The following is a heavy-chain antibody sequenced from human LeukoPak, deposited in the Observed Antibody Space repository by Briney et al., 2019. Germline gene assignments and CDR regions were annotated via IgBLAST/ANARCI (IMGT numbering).Heavy chain of an antibody. CDR2: ISGSGSST. D-gene: IGHD6-19*01. V-gene: IGHV3-23*01. CDR3: AKDRVAVAGSIGDYFDY. Sequence: GGSLRLSCAASGFTFSNYAMSWVRQAPGKGLEWVSAISGSGSSTYYADSVKGRFTISRDNSKNTLYLQMSSLRAEDAAVYYCAKDRVAVAGSIGDYFDYWGQGTLVTVSS. CDR1: GFTFSNYA. J-gene: IGHJ4*02.